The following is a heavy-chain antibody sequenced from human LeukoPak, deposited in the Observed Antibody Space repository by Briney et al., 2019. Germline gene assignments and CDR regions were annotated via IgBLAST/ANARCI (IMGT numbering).Heavy chain of an antibody. D-gene: IGHD1-26*01. V-gene: IGHV3-9*01. CDR1: GFTFEDYA. Sequence: PGGSLRLSCAASGFTFEDYAMHWVRQAPGKGLEWVSSISWNSFSIGYGDSVTGRFTISRDNAKNSLYLQMNSLRAEDTALYYCAKAPSAIASGSAAFDIWGQGTMVTVSS. CDR2: ISWNSFSI. CDR3: AKAPSAIASGSAAFDI. J-gene: IGHJ3*02.